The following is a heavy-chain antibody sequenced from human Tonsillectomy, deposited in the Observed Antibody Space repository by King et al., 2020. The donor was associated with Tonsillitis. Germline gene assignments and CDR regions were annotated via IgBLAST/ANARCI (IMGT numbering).Heavy chain of an antibody. CDR3: ARDRTYYYDSGPLL. D-gene: IGHD3-22*01. J-gene: IGHJ4*02. V-gene: IGHV1-18*01. Sequence: QLVQSGAEVKKPGASVKVSCKASGYTFSSYGISWVRQAPGQGLEWMGWISAYNGNTNYAQKAQGRVTMTTDTSTSTAYMELRSLRSDDTAVYYCARDRTYYYDSGPLLWGQGTLVTVSS. CDR2: ISAYNGNT. CDR1: GYTFSSYG.